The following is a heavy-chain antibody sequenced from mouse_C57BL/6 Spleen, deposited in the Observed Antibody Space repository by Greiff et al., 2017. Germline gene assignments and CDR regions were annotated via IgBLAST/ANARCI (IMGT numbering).Heavy chain of an antibody. D-gene: IGHD2-1*01. J-gene: IGHJ1*03. CDR3: AREGYGNYDWYFDV. Sequence: EVNVVESGGGLVKPGGSLKLSCAASGFTFSSYAMSWVRQTPEKRLEWVATISDGGSYTYYPDNVKGRFTISRDNAKNNLYLQMSHLKSEDTAMYYCAREGYGNYDWYFDVWGTGTTVTVSS. CDR2: ISDGGSYT. CDR1: GFTFSSYA. V-gene: IGHV5-4*01.